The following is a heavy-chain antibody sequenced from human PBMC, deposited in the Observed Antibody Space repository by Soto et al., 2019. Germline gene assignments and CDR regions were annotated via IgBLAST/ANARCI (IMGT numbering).Heavy chain of an antibody. CDR2: VYPGDSEA. CDR1: GYTFVSYW. Sequence: GESLKISCEGSGYTFVSYWIGWVRQMSGKGLDLMGIVYPGDSEAIYSPSFQGQVTISADKSINTAYLQWSSLKASDSAIYYCARFTGDIVTTNLDYWGKGTLVTVSS. D-gene: IGHD5-12*01. CDR3: ARFTGDIVTTNLDY. V-gene: IGHV5-51*01. J-gene: IGHJ4*02.